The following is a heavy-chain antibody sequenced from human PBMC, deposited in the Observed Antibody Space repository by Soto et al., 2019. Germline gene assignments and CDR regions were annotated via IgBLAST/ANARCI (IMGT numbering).Heavy chain of an antibody. CDR1: GGSISRGGYY. CDR2: IYYSGST. J-gene: IGHJ6*02. V-gene: IGHV4-31*03. Sequence: QVQLQESGPGLVKPSQNLSLTCTVSGGSISRGGYYWSWIRQHPGKGLEWIGYIYYSGSTYYNPSLKSRVSRSVDTSKNQFTMKLSSVTAADTAVYYCASLTGTKNDYYCGMDVWGQGATVTVSS. CDR3: ASLTGTKNDYYCGMDV.